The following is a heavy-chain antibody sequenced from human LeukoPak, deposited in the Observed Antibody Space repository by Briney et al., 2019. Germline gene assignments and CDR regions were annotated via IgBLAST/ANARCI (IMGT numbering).Heavy chain of an antibody. CDR2: IYRSGST. D-gene: IGHD3-10*01. V-gene: IGHV4-39*07. Sequence: SQTLSLTCTVSGGSISSGSYYWGWIRQPPGKGLEWIGNIYRSGSTYYNPSLKSRVTISVDTSKNQFSLKLSSVTAADTAVYYCASSRITMVRGVIITGNWFDPWGQGTLVTVSS. CDR1: GGSISSGSYY. CDR3: ASSRITMVRGVIITGNWFDP. J-gene: IGHJ5*02.